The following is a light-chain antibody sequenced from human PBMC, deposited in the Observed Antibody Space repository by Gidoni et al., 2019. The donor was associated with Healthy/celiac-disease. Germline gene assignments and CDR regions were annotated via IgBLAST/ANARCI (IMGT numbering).Light chain of an antibody. CDR2: AAS. CDR3: QQSYSTPRFT. Sequence: DFQMTQSPSSLSASVGDRVTITCRASQSISSYLNWYQQKPGKAPKLLIYAASSLQSGVPSRFSGSGSGTDFTLTISSLQPEDFATYYCQQSYSTPRFTFGPXTKVDIK. CDR1: QSISSY. V-gene: IGKV1-39*01. J-gene: IGKJ3*01.